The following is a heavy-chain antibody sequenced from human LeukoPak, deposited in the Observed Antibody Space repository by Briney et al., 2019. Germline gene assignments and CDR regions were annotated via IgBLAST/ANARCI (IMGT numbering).Heavy chain of an antibody. CDR3: ARHYSGTYYRFDS. V-gene: IGHV4-39*01. Sequence: PSETLSLTCTVSGDSFSSSSYFWAWIRQAPGKGLEWIGTTSSSGNTYYNPSLKSRVTMSVDTSKNQFSLKLTSVTAADTTVYYCARHYSGTYYRFDSWGQGTLVTVSS. J-gene: IGHJ4*02. CDR2: TSSSGNT. CDR1: GDSFSSSSYF. D-gene: IGHD1-26*01.